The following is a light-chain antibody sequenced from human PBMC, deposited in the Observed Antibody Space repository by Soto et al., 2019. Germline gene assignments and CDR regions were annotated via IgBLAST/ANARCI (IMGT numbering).Light chain of an antibody. CDR2: LAS. V-gene: IGKV1-39*01. CDR1: QSISSF. CDR3: QQSYSTPYT. Sequence: IPMTQSPSSLSASVGDRVTITCRASQSISSFLSWYQQRPGKAPNLLIYLASRLQSGVPSRLSGSGSGTDFTLTISSLQFEDFATYYCQQSYSTPYTFGQGTKLELK. J-gene: IGKJ2*01.